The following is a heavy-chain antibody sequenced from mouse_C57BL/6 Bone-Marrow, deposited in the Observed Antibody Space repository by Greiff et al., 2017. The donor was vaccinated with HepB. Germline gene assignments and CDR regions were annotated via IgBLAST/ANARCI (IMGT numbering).Heavy chain of an antibody. J-gene: IGHJ4*01. Sequence: QVQLKESGPELVKPGASVKISCKASGYAFSSSWMNWVKQRPGKGLEWIGRIYPGDGDTNYNGKFKGKATLTADKSSSTAYMQLSSLTSEDSAVYFCHVSYYYGSSSPYAMDYWGQGTSVTVSS. D-gene: IGHD1-1*01. CDR2: IYPGDGDT. CDR3: HVSYYYGSSSPYAMDY. V-gene: IGHV1-82*01. CDR1: GYAFSSSW.